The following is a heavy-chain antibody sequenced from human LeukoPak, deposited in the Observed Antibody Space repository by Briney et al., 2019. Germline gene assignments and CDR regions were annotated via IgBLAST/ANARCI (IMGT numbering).Heavy chain of an antibody. Sequence: SVKVSCKASGYTFTSYGISWVRQAPGQGLEWMGRIIPILGIANYAQKFQGRVTITADKSTSTAYMELSSLRSEDTAVYYCARGSSSLGAFDIWGQGTMVTVSS. CDR1: GYTFTSYG. J-gene: IGHJ3*02. CDR2: IIPILGIA. CDR3: ARGSSSLGAFDI. V-gene: IGHV1-69*04. D-gene: IGHD2-2*01.